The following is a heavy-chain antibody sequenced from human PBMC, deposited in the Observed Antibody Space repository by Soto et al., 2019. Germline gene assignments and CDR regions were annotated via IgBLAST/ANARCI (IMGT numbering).Heavy chain of an antibody. V-gene: IGHV4-31*03. CDR1: GGSISSGGYY. CDR2: IYYSGST. CDR3: ARGGSVYYDTGYYFDY. Sequence: SETLSLTCSVSGGSISSGGYYWSWIRQHPGKGLEWIGYIYYSGSTYYNPSLKSRVTISVDTSKNQFSLKLSSVTAADTAVYYCARGGSVYYDTGYYFDYWGQGTLVT. D-gene: IGHD3-22*01. J-gene: IGHJ4*02.